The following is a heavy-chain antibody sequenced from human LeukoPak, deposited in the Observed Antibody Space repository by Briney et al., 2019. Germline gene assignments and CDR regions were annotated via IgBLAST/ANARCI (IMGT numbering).Heavy chain of an antibody. V-gene: IGHV3-30*03. CDR1: GFIYDSYG. CDR3: SRGLYYDTTAYYPY. J-gene: IGHJ4*02. CDR2: ISYDGSKK. D-gene: IGHD3-22*01. Sequence: GGSLRLSCVASGFIYDSYGMHWVRQAPGKGLEWVAAISYDGSKKFYADSVKGRFSMSRDNPKNTLYLQMNSLRPEDTAVYYCSRGLYYDTTAYYPYWGQGTLVTVSP.